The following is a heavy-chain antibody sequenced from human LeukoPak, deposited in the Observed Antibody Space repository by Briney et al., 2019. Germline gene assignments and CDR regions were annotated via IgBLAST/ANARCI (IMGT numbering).Heavy chain of an antibody. Sequence: GGSLRLSCAASGFTFGDYSMNWVRQAPGKGLEWVSSISSTSSHIYYADSVKGRFTISRDNAKNSLYLQMNSMRAEDTAVYYCARDGLSSWYLGDLDYWGQGTLVTVSS. CDR2: ISSTSSHI. V-gene: IGHV3-21*01. D-gene: IGHD6-13*01. J-gene: IGHJ4*02. CDR1: GFTFGDYS. CDR3: ARDGLSSWYLGDLDY.